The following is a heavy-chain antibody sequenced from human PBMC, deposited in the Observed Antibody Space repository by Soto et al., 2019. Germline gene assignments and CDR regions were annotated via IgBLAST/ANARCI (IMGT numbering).Heavy chain of an antibody. Sequence: QVQLVQSGAEVKKPGSSVKVSCKASGGTFSSYAISWVRQAPGQGLEWMGGIIPIFGTANYAQKLQGRVTITADESTSTAYMELSSLRSEDTAVYYCAPSYYDILTGYYTPDGMDVWGQGTTVTVSS. CDR3: APSYYDILTGYYTPDGMDV. CDR2: IIPIFGTA. J-gene: IGHJ6*02. D-gene: IGHD3-9*01. CDR1: GGTFSSYA. V-gene: IGHV1-69*01.